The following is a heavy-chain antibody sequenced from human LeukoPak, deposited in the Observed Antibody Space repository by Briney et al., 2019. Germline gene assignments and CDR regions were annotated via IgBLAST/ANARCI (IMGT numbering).Heavy chain of an antibody. D-gene: IGHD2-2*01. Sequence: SETLSLTCTVSSGSISSNYWGWIRQPPGKGLEWIGYFYYGGSTTYNPSLKSRVSISVDTSKNQFSLKLSSVTAADTAVYYCARVIGYCSSTSCFGYFDYWGQGTLVTVSS. V-gene: IGHV4-59*08. CDR2: FYYGGST. CDR1: SGSISSNY. J-gene: IGHJ4*02. CDR3: ARVIGYCSSTSCFGYFDY.